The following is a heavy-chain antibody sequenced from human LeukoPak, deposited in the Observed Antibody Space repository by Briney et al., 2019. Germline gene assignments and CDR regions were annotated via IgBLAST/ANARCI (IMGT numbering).Heavy chain of an antibody. V-gene: IGHV3-30*02. Sequence: GSLRLSCAASGFTFSSYGMHWVRQAPGKGLEWVAFIRYDGSNKYYADSVKGRFTISRDNSKNTLYLQMNSLRAEDTAVYYCAKENLTSLFDYWGQGTLVTVSS. CDR1: GFTFSSYG. CDR2: IRYDGSNK. J-gene: IGHJ4*02. CDR3: AKENLTSLFDY. D-gene: IGHD3-9*01.